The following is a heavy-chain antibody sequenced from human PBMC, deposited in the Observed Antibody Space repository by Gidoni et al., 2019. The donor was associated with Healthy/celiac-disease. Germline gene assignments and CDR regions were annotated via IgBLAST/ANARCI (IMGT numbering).Heavy chain of an antibody. CDR2: ISSSSSYI. CDR3: ARGPHCSSTSCERRSY. Sequence: EVQLVESVGGLVKPGGSLRLSCAASGFTFSSYSMNWVRQAPVKGLEWVSSISSSSSYIYYADSVKGRFTISRDNAKNSLYLQMNSLRAEDTAVYYCARGPHCSSTSCERRSYWGQGTLVTVSS. D-gene: IGHD2-2*01. V-gene: IGHV3-21*01. CDR1: GFTFSSYS. J-gene: IGHJ4*02.